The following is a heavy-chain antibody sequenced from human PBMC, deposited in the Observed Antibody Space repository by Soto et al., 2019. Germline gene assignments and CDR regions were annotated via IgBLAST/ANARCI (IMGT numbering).Heavy chain of an antibody. V-gene: IGHV3-21*01. D-gene: IGHD3-3*01. CDR3: ARFGLVTFDC. CDR1: GFIFNTYS. Sequence: PGGSLRLSCAAPGFIFNTYSMDWVRQAPGKGLEWVASISPSGSYMYYGDSLKGRLTVSRDNAKNSLYLQMDSLRADDTAIYYCARFGLVTFDCWGQGTLVTVS. J-gene: IGHJ4*02. CDR2: ISPSGSYM.